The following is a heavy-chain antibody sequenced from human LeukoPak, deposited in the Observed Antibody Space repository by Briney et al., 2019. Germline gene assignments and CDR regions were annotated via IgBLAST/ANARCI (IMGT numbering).Heavy chain of an antibody. CDR2: IYHSGST. V-gene: IGHV4-30-2*01. CDR3: ARFATDYYDSSGCLDY. J-gene: IGHJ4*02. D-gene: IGHD3-22*01. CDR1: GGSISSGGYS. Sequence: PSETLSLTCAVSGGSISSGGYSWSWIRQPPGKGLEWTGYIYHSGSTYYNPSLKSRVTISVDRSKNQFSLKLNSVTAADTAVYYCARFATDYYDSSGCLDYWGQGTLVTVSS.